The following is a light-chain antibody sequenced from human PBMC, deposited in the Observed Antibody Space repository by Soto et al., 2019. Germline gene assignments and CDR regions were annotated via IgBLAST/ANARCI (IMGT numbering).Light chain of an antibody. CDR2: AAS. J-gene: IGKJ3*01. CDR1: QSVSVNS. CDR3: QQYGGSPFT. V-gene: IGKV3-20*01. Sequence: EIVLTQPPGTLSLSPGERATLSCRASQSVSVNSLAWYQQKGGQAPRLLIYAASTRATGVPDRFSGSGSGTDFALTISRLETEDFAVYYCQQYGGSPFTFGPGTKVEIK.